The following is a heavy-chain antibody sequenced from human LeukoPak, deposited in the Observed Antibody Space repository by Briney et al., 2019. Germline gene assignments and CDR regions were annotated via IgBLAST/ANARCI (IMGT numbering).Heavy chain of an antibody. D-gene: IGHD3-3*01. CDR1: GFIFSSYW. J-gene: IGHJ4*02. CDR2: INGDGSST. V-gene: IGHV3-74*01. CDR3: TRGFWGWEVDY. Sequence: PGGSLRLSCAASGFIFSSYWMHWVRQAPGKGLVWVSRINGDGSSTNYADSMKGRFTISRDNAKNTLYLQMNSLRAEDTAVYYCTRGFWGWEVDYWGQGTLATVSS.